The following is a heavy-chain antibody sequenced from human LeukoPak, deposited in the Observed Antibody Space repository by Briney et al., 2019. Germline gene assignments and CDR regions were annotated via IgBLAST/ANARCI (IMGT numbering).Heavy chain of an antibody. Sequence: SETLSLTCAVYGGSFSGYYWSWIRQPPGKGLEWIGEINHSGSTNYNPSLKSRVTISVDTSKNQFSLKLSSVTAADTAVYYCAIYDSSGYYHDYWGQGTLVTFSS. D-gene: IGHD3-22*01. V-gene: IGHV4-34*01. CDR1: GGSFSGYY. CDR3: AIYDSSGYYHDY. CDR2: INHSGST. J-gene: IGHJ4*02.